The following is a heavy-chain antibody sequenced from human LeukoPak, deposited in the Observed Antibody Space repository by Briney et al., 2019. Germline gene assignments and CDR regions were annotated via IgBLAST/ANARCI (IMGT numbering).Heavy chain of an antibody. Sequence: SETLSLTYTVSGGSISSSSYYWGWIRQPPGKGLEWIGSIYYSGSTYYNPSLKSRVTISVDTSKNQFSLKLSSATAADTAVYYCARHLFLRNYYGSGSYSGYPYYMDVWGKGTTVTISS. V-gene: IGHV4-39*01. D-gene: IGHD3-10*01. J-gene: IGHJ6*03. CDR2: IYYSGST. CDR1: GGSISSSSYY. CDR3: ARHLFLRNYYGSGSYSGYPYYMDV.